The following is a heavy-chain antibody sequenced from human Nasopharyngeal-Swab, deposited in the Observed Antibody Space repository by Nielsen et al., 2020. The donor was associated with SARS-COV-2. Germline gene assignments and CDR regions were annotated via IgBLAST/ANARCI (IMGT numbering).Heavy chain of an antibody. D-gene: IGHD3-22*01. V-gene: IGHV4-34*01. CDR1: GGSFSGYY. CDR3: ARGGSGYYNYYYNVDV. Sequence: SETLSLTCAVYGGSFSGYYWGWIRQPPGKGLEWIGNMYHSGTSFYNPALKSRVTLSIDTSKNQLSLRLNSVTAADTAVYYCARGGSGYYNYYYNVDVWGQGTTVTVSS. J-gene: IGHJ6*02. CDR2: MYHSGTS.